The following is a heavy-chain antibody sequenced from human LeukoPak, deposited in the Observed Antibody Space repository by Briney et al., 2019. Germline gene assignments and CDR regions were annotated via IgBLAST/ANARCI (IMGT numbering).Heavy chain of an antibody. V-gene: IGHV3-23*01. CDR3: AKGSYYDSSGSFYFDY. CDR1: GFTFSSYA. Sequence: GGSLRLSCAASGFTFSSYAMSWVRQAPGKGLEWVSGISGSGDNTYYADSVKGRFTISRDNSKNTLYVQVNSLGTEDTAAYYCAKGSYYDSSGSFYFDYWGQGALVTVSS. J-gene: IGHJ4*02. CDR2: ISGSGDNT. D-gene: IGHD3-22*01.